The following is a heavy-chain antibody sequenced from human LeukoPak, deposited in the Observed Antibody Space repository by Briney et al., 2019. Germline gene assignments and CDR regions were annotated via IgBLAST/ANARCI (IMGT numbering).Heavy chain of an antibody. V-gene: IGHV4-31*03. CDR3: ARGLYYDSSGYDH. J-gene: IGHJ4*02. Sequence: SETLSLTCTVSGGSISSGGYYWSWIRQHPGKGLEWIGYIYYSRSTYYNPSLKSRVTISVDTSKNQFSLKLSSVTAADTAVYYCARGLYYDSSGYDHWGQGTLVTVSS. D-gene: IGHD3-22*01. CDR1: GGSISSGGYY. CDR2: IYYSRST.